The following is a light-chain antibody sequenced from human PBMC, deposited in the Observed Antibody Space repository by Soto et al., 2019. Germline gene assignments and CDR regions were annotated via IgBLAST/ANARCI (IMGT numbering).Light chain of an antibody. CDR3: QSYDSSLSEV. J-gene: IGLJ1*01. Sequence: QSVLTQPPSVSGAPGQSVTISCTGSSSNIGAGYDVHWYQQLPGTAPKLLIYGNSNRPSGGPDRFSGSKSGTSASLAITGLQAEDEADYYCQSYDSSLSEVFGTGTKVTVL. CDR2: GNS. CDR1: SSNIGAGYD. V-gene: IGLV1-40*01.